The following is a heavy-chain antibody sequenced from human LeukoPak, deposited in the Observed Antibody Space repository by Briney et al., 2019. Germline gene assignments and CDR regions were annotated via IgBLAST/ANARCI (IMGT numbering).Heavy chain of an antibody. J-gene: IGHJ4*02. V-gene: IGHV4-38-2*01. CDR2: IYHSGTT. D-gene: IGHD3/OR15-3a*01. CDR3: ARQGGGLVIDY. CDR1: GYSISSGYF. Sequence: PSETLSLTRAVSGYSISSGYFWGWIRQPPGKGLEWIGTIYHSGTTYYNPSLKSRATTSADTSKNEFSLKLSSVTAADTAEYYCARQGGGLVIDYWGQGTLVTVSS.